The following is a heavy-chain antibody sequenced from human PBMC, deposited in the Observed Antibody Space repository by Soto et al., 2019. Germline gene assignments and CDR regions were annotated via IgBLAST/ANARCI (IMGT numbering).Heavy chain of an antibody. CDR1: GFDFSKFW. CDR3: RRGRYNYGITSAEHKQAFGI. V-gene: IGHV3-74*01. D-gene: IGHD5-18*01. CDR2: IDFSGGAT. J-gene: IGHJ3*02. Sequence: EVHLVESGGGLVQPGGSVRLSCAASGFDFSKFWMHWVRLRPGKGLVHVSRIDFSGGATDYADSVKGRFTISRDNSKNTLNLQMDSLRPEETAIYYCRRGRYNYGITSAEHKQAFGIWGQGTKVTVSS.